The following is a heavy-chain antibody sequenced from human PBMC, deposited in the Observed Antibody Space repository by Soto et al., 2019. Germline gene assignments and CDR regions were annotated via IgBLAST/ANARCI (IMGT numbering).Heavy chain of an antibody. Sequence: QVQLEQSGAEVKEPGASVKVSCKASGYPFGTYAITWVRQAPGQGLEWVGWISTNSGNTYYAQNFQGRVTLTTDTSTTTAYMELMSLTSDDTAIYYCARTYNWNSEGFDHWGQGTLGTVST. D-gene: IGHD1-7*01. V-gene: IGHV1-18*04. CDR2: ISTNSGNT. CDR3: ARTYNWNSEGFDH. CDR1: GYPFGTYA. J-gene: IGHJ4*02.